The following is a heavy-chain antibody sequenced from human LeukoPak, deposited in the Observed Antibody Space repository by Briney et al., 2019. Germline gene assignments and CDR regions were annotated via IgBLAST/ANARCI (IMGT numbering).Heavy chain of an antibody. CDR1: GFTFGTHT. D-gene: IGHD1-14*01. CDR2: IRSSGTT. J-gene: IGHJ5*02. Sequence: GGSLRLSCTTSGFTFGTHTMHWFRQAPGKGLQWIGFIRSSGTTQYAASVKGRFTISRDDSKSIAYLQMNSLRAEDTAVYYCATLRVGGNQDFDPWGQGTLVTVSS. CDR3: ATLRVGGNQDFDP. V-gene: IGHV3-49*03.